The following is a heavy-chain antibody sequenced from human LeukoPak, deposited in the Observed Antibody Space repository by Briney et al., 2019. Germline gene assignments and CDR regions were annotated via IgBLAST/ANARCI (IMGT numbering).Heavy chain of an antibody. CDR2: ISGSGVST. Sequence: GGSLRLSCAASGFTFSNYAMSWVRQAPGKGLEWVSTISGSGVSTYYADSVKGRFTISRDNSKNTLYLQMNSLSAEDTAVYYCAKGVSFSHFDPWGQGTLVTDSS. D-gene: IGHD5/OR15-5a*01. V-gene: IGHV3-23*01. CDR1: GFTFSNYA. J-gene: IGHJ5*02. CDR3: AKGVSFSHFDP.